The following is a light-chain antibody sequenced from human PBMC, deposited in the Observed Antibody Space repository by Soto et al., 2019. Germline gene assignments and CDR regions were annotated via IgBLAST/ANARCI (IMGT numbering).Light chain of an antibody. V-gene: IGLV1-47*01. Sequence: QSVLTQPPSAYGTPGQRVTISCSGGNSNIGSNFVYWYQQLPGAAPKLLMYRNNQRPSGVPDRFSGSKSGPSASLAISGLRSEDEADYFCASWDDLLSGLGLFGGGTKLTVL. CDR3: ASWDDLLSGLGL. J-gene: IGLJ2*01. CDR1: NSNIGSNF. CDR2: RNN.